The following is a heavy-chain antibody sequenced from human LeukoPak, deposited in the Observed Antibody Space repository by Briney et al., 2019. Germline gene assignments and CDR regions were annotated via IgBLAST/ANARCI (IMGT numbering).Heavy chain of an antibody. CDR1: GFTFSSYS. J-gene: IGHJ4*02. CDR2: ISSSNSYI. Sequence: GGSLRLSCAASGFTFSSYSMNWVRQAPGKGLEWVSSISSSNSYIYNADSVKGRFTISRDNATNSLYLQMNSLRAEDTAVYYCARDQGLLVVAGRFGYWGQGTLVTVSS. V-gene: IGHV3-21*01. CDR3: ARDQGLLVVAGRFGY. D-gene: IGHD6-19*01.